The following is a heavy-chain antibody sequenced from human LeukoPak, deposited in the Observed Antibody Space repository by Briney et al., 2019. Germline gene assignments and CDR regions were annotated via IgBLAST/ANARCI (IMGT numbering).Heavy chain of an antibody. CDR3: ARVYSSSSGKNAFDV. CDR2: IKPDGSEK. Sequence: GGSLRLSCAASGFTFNSYWMSWVRQAPGKGLEWVANIKPDGSEKYYVDSVKGRFTISRDNAKNSLDLQMNSLRAEDTAVYYCARVYSSSSGKNAFDVWGQGTMVTVSP. D-gene: IGHD6-6*01. V-gene: IGHV3-7*03. J-gene: IGHJ3*01. CDR1: GFTFNSYW.